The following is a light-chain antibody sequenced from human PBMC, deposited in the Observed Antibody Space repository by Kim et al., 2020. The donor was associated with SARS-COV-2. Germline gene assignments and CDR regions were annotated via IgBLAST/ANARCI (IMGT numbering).Light chain of an antibody. CDR1: NLQFKY. CDR3: QVWDNSLGV. V-gene: IGLV3-1*01. Sequence: SYELTQPPSVSVSPGETATISCTGDNLQFKYVCGYQRTAGHSPVLVLYRDNKRPSGIPERFSGSNSGNTATLTISGTQAMDEADYYCQVWDNSLGVFGAGTQLTVL. J-gene: IGLJ2*01. CDR2: RDN.